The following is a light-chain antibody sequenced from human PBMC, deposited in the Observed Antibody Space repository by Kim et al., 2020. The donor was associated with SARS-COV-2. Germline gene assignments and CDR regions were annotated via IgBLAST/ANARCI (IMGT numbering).Light chain of an antibody. V-gene: IGLV3-1*01. CDR2: QDS. CDR3: QAWDSSTVV. J-gene: IGLJ3*02. Sequence: SYELTQPPSVSVSPGQTAIITCSGDKLGDKYACWYQQKPGQSPVLVIYQDSERPSGIPERFSGSNSGNTATLTISGTQAMDEADYYCQAWDSSTVVFGGGTQLTVL. CDR1: KLGDKY.